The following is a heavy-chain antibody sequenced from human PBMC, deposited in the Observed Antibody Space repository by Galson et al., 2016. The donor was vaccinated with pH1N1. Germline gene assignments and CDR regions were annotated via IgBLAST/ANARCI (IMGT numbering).Heavy chain of an antibody. D-gene: IGHD1-26*01. CDR1: GFIFSDYW. V-gene: IGHV3-7*01. J-gene: IGHJ4*02. Sequence: SLRLSCAASGFIFSDYWMSWVRQAPGKGLEWVAKINQDGSRKYYVDSMKGRCTISGDNAENSLSLQMSSLRVEDTALYYCATEDYYTSLYWGQGILVTVSS. CDR2: INQDGSRK. CDR3: ATEDYYTSLY.